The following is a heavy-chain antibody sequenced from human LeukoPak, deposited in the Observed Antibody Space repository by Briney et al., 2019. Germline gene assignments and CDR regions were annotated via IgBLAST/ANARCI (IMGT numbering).Heavy chain of an antibody. J-gene: IGHJ4*01. V-gene: IGHV3-21*04. CDR3: AKGGWGVPTARGLDY. CDR2: ISSSGSYI. D-gene: IGHD2-2*01. Sequence: GGSLRLSCAASGFTFSHYGMNWVRQAPGRGLEWVSSISSSGSYIHYADSVKGRFTISRDNAQTSLYLQMDSLRAEDSAVFYCAKGGWGVPTARGLDYWGQEPWSPS. CDR1: GFTFSHYG.